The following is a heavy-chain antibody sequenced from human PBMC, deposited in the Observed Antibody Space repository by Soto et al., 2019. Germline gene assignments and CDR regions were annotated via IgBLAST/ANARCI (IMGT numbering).Heavy chain of an antibody. CDR2: TYYRSKWYN. J-gene: IGHJ6*03. V-gene: IGHV6-1*01. Sequence: SQTLSLTCAISGDSVSSIDAAWNWIRQSPSRGLEWLGRTYYRSKWYNDYAISVRGRVTISPDTSKNQFSLQLHSVTPEDATVYFCASKHSRTWLSMDGWGKRTQVTVSS. D-gene: IGHD2-2*01. CDR3: ASKHSRTWLSMDG. CDR1: GDSVSSIDAA.